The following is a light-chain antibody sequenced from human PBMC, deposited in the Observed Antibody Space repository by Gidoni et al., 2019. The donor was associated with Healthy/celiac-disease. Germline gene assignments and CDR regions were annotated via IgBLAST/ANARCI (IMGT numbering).Light chain of an antibody. J-gene: IGKJ1*01. V-gene: IGKV3-20*01. CDR2: GAS. CDR3: QQYGSSPWT. CDR1: QSVSSSY. Sequence: EIVLTQPPGTLSLSPGERATLSCRASQSVSSSYLAWYQQKPGQAPRLLIDGASSRATGIPDRFSGSGSGTDFTLTISRLEPEDFAVYYCQQYGSSPWTFGQGTKVEIK.